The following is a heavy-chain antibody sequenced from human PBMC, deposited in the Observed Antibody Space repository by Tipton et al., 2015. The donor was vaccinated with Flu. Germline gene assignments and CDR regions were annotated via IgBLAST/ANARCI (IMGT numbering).Heavy chain of an antibody. CDR3: ARDRGGRYYFYGMDV. D-gene: IGHD2-21*01. J-gene: IGHJ6*02. V-gene: IGHV3-7*01. CDR1: GFTFSSSW. CDR2: IMQDGSEK. Sequence: GSLRLSCAASGFTFSSSWMAWVRQAPGKGLEWVASIMQDGSEKNYVDSVKGRFTISRDSAQNSVYLQMNSLRSEDTAVYYCARDRGGRYYFYGMDVWGQGTTVTVSS.